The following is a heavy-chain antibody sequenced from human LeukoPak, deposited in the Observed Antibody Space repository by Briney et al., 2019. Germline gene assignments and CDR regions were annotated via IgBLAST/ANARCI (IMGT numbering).Heavy chain of an antibody. V-gene: IGHV4-59*12. CDR2: IYYSGST. D-gene: IGHD2-2*01. J-gene: IGHJ6*03. CDR3: ARDNQYGLPYDFYFMDV. Sequence: SETLSLTCTVSGGSISSYYWSWIRQPPGKGLEWIGYIYYSGSTNYNPSLRSRVTISVDTSKNQFSLKLSSVTAADTAVYYCARDNQYGLPYDFYFMDVWGTGTTVTVSS. CDR1: GGSISSYY.